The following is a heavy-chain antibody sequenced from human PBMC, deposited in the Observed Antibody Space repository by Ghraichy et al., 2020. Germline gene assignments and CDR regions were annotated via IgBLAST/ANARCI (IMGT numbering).Heavy chain of an antibody. CDR3: AREPRITIFGVVIHPFDY. D-gene: IGHD3-3*01. V-gene: IGHV6-1*01. Sequence: SETLSLTCAISGDSVSSNSAAWNWIRQSPSRGLEWLGRTYYRSKWYNDYAVSVKSRITINPDTSKNQFSLQLNSVTPEDTAVYYCAREPRITIFGVVIHPFDYWGQGTLVTVSS. CDR2: TYYRSKWYN. J-gene: IGHJ4*02. CDR1: GDSVSSNSAA.